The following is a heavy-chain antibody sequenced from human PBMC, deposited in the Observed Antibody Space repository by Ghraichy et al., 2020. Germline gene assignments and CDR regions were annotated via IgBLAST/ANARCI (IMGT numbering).Heavy chain of an antibody. CDR1: GFTFSSYS. J-gene: IGHJ6*02. V-gene: IGHV3-21*03. CDR2: ISSSNSYI. Sequence: GGSLRLSCAGSGFTFSSYSMNWVRQAPGKGLEWVSSISSSNSYIYYADSVKGRFTISRDNAKNSLYLQMNSLKTEDTAVYYCARAVRKNYYLLYTVDVWGQGTTVTVSS. D-gene: IGHD1-26*01. CDR3: ARAVRKNYYLLYTVDV.